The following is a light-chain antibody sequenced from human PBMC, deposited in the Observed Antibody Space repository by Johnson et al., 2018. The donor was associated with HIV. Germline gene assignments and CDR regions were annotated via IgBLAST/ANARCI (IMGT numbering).Light chain of an antibody. CDR3: GTWDSSLNSYV. Sequence: SLLTQPPSVSAAPGQKVTISCSGSSSKIGNNYVSWYQQLPGTAPKLLIYENNRRPSGTPDRFSGSKSGTSATLGITGLQTGDEADYYCGTWDSSLNSYVFGTGTKVTVL. CDR2: ENN. J-gene: IGLJ1*01. CDR1: SSKIGNNY. V-gene: IGLV1-51*02.